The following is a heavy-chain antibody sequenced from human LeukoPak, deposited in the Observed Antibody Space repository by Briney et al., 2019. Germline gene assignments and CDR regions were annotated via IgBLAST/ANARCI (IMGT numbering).Heavy chain of an antibody. J-gene: IGHJ4*02. D-gene: IGHD2-15*01. CDR1: GFIFSRNS. Sequence: GGSLGLSCAASGFIFSRNSMNWVRQAPGKGLEWVSAISGSGGSTYYADSVKGRFTISRDNSKNTLYLQMNSLRAEDTAVYYCAKDRQVVVVAATHFDYWGQGTLVTVSS. V-gene: IGHV3-23*01. CDR2: ISGSGGST. CDR3: AKDRQVVVVAATHFDY.